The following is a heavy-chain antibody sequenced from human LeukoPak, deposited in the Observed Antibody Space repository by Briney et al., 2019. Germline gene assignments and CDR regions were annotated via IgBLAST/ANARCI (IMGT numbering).Heavy chain of an antibody. V-gene: IGHV3-7*01. Sequence: GGSLRLSCVASGFSFSTYWMSWVRQAPGKGLEWVANIKEDGSEKYYVDSVKGRFTMFRDNAKNSVYLQMNRLRVEDTAVYYCARRSYRGVIGLYYYYYMDVWGKGTPVTVSS. D-gene: IGHD3-16*02. J-gene: IGHJ6*03. CDR3: ARRSYRGVIGLYYYYYMDV. CDR1: GFSFSTYW. CDR2: IKEDGSEK.